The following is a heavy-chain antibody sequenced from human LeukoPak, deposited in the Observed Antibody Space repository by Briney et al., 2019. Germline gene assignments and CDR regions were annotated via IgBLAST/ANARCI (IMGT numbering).Heavy chain of an antibody. CDR1: GFTFNNYG. CDR2: IRYDGSNK. J-gene: IGHJ2*01. V-gene: IGHV3-30*02. D-gene: IGHD2-15*01. Sequence: PGGSLRLSCAASGFTFNNYGMHWVRQAPGKGLEWVAFIRYDGSNKYYADSVKGRFTISRDNSKNTLYLQINSLRAEDTAVYYCAKLLYWYIDLWGRGTLVTVSS. CDR3: AKLLYWYIDL.